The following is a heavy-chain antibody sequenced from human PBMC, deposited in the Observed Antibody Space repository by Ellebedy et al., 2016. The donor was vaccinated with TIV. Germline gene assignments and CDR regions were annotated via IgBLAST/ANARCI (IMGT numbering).Heavy chain of an antibody. D-gene: IGHD3-10*01. V-gene: IGHV3-7*01. CDR3: ARDQGWAYPGSTRFDY. CDR2: IKQDGSEK. J-gene: IGHJ4*03. CDR1: GFTFSDYW. Sequence: PGGSLRLSCAASGFTFSDYWMSWVRQAPGKGLEWVANIKQDGSEKWYVDSVKGRFTISRDNAKNSLYLQMSSLRAEDTAVYYCARDQGWAYPGSTRFDYWGQGTLVTVFS.